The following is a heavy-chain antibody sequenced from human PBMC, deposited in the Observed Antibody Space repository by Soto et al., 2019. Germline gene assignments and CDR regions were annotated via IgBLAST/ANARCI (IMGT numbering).Heavy chain of an antibody. J-gene: IGHJ5*02. CDR3: ARESSNGWPKWFDP. CDR2: IIPIFGTA. D-gene: IGHD6-19*01. CDR1: GGTFSSYA. Sequence: SVKVSCKASGGTFSSYAISWVRQAPGQGLEWMGGIIPIFGTANYAQKLQGRVTITADKSTSTAYMELSSLGSEDTAVYYCARESSNGWPKWFDPWGQVTLVTVSS. V-gene: IGHV1-69*06.